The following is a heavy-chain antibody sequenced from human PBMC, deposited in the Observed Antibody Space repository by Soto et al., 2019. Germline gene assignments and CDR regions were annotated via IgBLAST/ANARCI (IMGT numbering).Heavy chain of an antibody. V-gene: IGHV3-23*01. J-gene: IGHJ4*02. CDR3: AKMNEVVVPAAMLKGFDY. Sequence: EVQLLESGGGLVQPGGSLRLSCAASGFTFSSYAMSWVRQAPGKGLEWVSAISGSGGSTYYADSVKGRFTISRDNSKNTLYLQMNSLRAEDTAVYYCAKMNEVVVPAAMLKGFDYWGQGTLVTVSS. CDR2: ISGSGGST. CDR1: GFTFSSYA. D-gene: IGHD2-2*01.